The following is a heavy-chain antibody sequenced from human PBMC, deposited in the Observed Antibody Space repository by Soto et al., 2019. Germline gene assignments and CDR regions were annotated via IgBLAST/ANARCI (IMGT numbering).Heavy chain of an antibody. V-gene: IGHV3-23*01. J-gene: IGHJ6*03. D-gene: IGHD2-15*01. CDR1: GFTFSDSA. CDR3: AKHGCSYPACYPYHYYVAV. CDR2: VTVSGDTS. Sequence: GGSLRLSCAASGFTFSDSALSWVRQAKGKGLEWVSSVTVSGDTSYYADSVEGRFTISRDNSKNTLYLQMNSLRAEDTAVYYCAKHGCSYPACYPYHYYVAVWGQGATVPVSS.